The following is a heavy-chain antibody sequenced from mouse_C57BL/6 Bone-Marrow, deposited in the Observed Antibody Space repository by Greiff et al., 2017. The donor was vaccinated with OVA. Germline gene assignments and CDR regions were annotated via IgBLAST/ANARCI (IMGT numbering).Heavy chain of an antibody. D-gene: IGHD1-1*01. J-gene: IGHJ2*01. CDR3: ARSYYGSSCPFDY. V-gene: IGHV5-17*01. Sequence: EVKLVESGGGLVKPGGSLKLSCAASGFTFSDYGMHWVRQAPEKGLEWVAYISSGSSTIYYADTVKGRFTISRDNAKNTLFLQMTSLRSEDTAMYYCARSYYGSSCPFDYWGQGTTLTVSS. CDR2: ISSGSSTI. CDR1: GFTFSDYG.